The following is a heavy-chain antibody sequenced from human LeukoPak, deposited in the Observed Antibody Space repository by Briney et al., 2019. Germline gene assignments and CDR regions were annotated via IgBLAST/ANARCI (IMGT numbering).Heavy chain of an antibody. CDR2: IIPTFGTA. CDR3: ASPSRYSSGWYQSEYFQH. D-gene: IGHD6-19*01. Sequence: SVKVSCKASGGTFSSYAISWVRQAPGQGLEWMGGIIPTFGTANYAQKFQGRVTITADESTSTAYMELSSLRSEDTAVYYCASPSRYSSGWYQSEYFQHWGQGTLVTVSS. CDR1: GGTFSSYA. V-gene: IGHV1-69*13. J-gene: IGHJ1*01.